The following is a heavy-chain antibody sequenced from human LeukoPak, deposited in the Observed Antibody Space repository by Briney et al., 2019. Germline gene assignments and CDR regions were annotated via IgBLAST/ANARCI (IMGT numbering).Heavy chain of an antibody. V-gene: IGHV5-51*01. D-gene: IGHD6-19*01. Sequence: GESLKIFSKGSGYSFINYWISWVRQMPGKGLEWMGTIYPADSDTRYSPSFQAQLTISVEKSISTAYLQWSTLTASDTAMYYCATRRQVAVPGTPSCYYYYMDVWGKGTTVTVSS. J-gene: IGHJ6*03. CDR3: ATRRQVAVPGTPSCYYYYMDV. CDR2: IYPADSDT. CDR1: GYSFINYW.